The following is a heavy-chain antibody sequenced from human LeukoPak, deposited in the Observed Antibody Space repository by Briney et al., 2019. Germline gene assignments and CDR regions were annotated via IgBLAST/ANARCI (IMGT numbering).Heavy chain of an antibody. CDR2: ISGSGGST. Sequence: GGSLRLSCAASGFTFSSYAMSWVRQAPGKGLEWVSAISGSGGSTYYADPVRGRFTISRDNSKNTLYLQMNSLRAEDTAVYYCAKDIGATGAFDIWGQGTMVTVSS. V-gene: IGHV3-23*01. CDR1: GFTFSSYA. J-gene: IGHJ3*02. D-gene: IGHD1-26*01. CDR3: AKDIGATGAFDI.